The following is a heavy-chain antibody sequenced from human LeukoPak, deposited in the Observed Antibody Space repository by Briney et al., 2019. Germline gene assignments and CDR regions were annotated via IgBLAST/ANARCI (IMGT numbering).Heavy chain of an antibody. V-gene: IGHV4-59*08. D-gene: IGHD6-19*01. CDR1: GGSISSYY. CDR3: ARISSGWRLDY. Sequence: SETLSLTCTVSGGSISSYYWSWLRQPPGKGLEWIGYIYYSGSTNYNPSLKSRVTISVDTSKNQSSLKLSSVTAADTAVYYCARISSGWRLDYWGQGTLVTVSS. J-gene: IGHJ4*02. CDR2: IYYSGST.